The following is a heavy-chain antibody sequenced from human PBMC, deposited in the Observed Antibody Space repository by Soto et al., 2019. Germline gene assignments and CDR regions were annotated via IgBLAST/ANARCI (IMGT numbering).Heavy chain of an antibody. CDR2: ISGRGGST. V-gene: IGHV3-23*01. Sequence: EVQLLESGGGLVQPGGSLRLSCAASGFTFSSYAMSWVRQAPGKGLEWVSAISGRGGSTYYADSVKGRFTISRDNSKNTLYLQMNSLRAEDKAVYYCAKGYCSGGSCYSSPYYYYYMDVWGKGTTVTVSS. CDR3: AKGYCSGGSCYSSPYYYYYMDV. D-gene: IGHD2-15*01. CDR1: GFTFSSYA. J-gene: IGHJ6*03.